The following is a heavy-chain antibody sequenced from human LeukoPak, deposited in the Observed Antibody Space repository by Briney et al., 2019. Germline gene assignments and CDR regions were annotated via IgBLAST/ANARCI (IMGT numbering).Heavy chain of an antibody. CDR3: ARDPPYSSSRLDAFDI. CDR2: IIPIFGTA. D-gene: IGHD6-6*01. Sequence: GASVKVSCKASGGTFSSYAISWVRQAPGQGLEWMGGIIPIFGTANYAQKFQGRVTITADGSTSTAYMELSSLRSEDTAVYYCARDPPYSSSRLDAFDIWGQGTMVTVSS. CDR1: GGTFSSYA. J-gene: IGHJ3*02. V-gene: IGHV1-69*01.